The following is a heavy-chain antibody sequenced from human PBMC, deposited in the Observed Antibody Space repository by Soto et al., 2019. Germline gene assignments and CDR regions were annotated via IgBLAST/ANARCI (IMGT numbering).Heavy chain of an antibody. D-gene: IGHD3-3*01. CDR2: ISSSGSTI. Sequence: GGSLRLSCAASGFTFSDYYMSWIRQAPGKGLEWVSYISSSGSTIYYADSVKGRFTISRDNAKNSLYLQMNSLRAEDTAVYYCARVQRITIFGVARTGRGWFDPWGQGTLVTVSS. V-gene: IGHV3-11*01. CDR3: ARVQRITIFGVARTGRGWFDP. CDR1: GFTFSDYY. J-gene: IGHJ5*02.